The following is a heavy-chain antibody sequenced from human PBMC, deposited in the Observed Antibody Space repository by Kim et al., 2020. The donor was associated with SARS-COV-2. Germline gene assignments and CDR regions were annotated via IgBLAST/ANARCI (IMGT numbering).Heavy chain of an antibody. V-gene: IGHV3-48*02. CDR1: GFSFSSYT. D-gene: IGHD6-19*01. J-gene: IGHJ4*02. CDR2: VSGSDSPI. CDR3: ARDWQWHFDF. Sequence: GGSLRLSCAASGFSFSSYTMNWVRQAPGKGLEWVAYVSGSDSPITYADSVRGRFTISRDNAKNSLYLQMSSLRDEDTAVYYCARDWQWHFDFWGQGALVTVSS.